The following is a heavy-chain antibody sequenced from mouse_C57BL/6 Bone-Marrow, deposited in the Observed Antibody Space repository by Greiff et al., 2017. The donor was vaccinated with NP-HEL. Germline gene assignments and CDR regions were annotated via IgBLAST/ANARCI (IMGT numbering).Heavy chain of an antibody. J-gene: IGHJ4*01. CDR2: IHPNSGST. V-gene: IGHV1-64*01. Sequence: QVQLQQPGAELVKPGASVKLSCKASGYTFTSYWMHWVKQRPGQGLEWIGMIHPNSGSTNYNEKFKSKATLTVDKSSSTAYMQLSSLTSEDSAVDYCARWNYYGSSYPYYYAKDYGGQGTSVTVSS. CDR3: ARWNYYGSSYPYYYAKDY. CDR1: GYTFTSYW. D-gene: IGHD1-1*01.